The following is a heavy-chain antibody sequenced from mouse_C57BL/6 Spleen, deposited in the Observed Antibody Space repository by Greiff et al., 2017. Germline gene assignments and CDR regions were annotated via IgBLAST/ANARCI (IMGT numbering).Heavy chain of an antibody. CDR1: GFSLTSYG. J-gene: IGHJ4*01. Sequence: VNVVESGPGLVQPSQSLSITCTVSGFSLTSYGVHWVRQSPGKGLEWLGVIWSGGSTDYNAAFISRLSISKDNSKSQVFFKMNSLQADDTAIYYCARNRKPGSSSYYYAMDYWGQGTSVTVSS. D-gene: IGHD1-1*01. V-gene: IGHV2-2*01. CDR2: IWSGGST. CDR3: ARNRKPGSSSYYYAMDY.